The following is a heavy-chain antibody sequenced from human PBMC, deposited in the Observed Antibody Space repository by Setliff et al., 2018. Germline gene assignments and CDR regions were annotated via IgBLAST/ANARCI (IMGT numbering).Heavy chain of an antibody. Sequence: SETLSLTCTVSGGSISSSYYWGWIRQPPGKGLEWIGSIYYSGSTYYNPSLKSRVTISVDTSKNQFSLKLSSVTAADTAVYYCARRETYYNFWSGYYAYWGQGTLVTVSS. D-gene: IGHD3-3*01. V-gene: IGHV4-39*07. CDR1: GGSISSSYY. J-gene: IGHJ4*02. CDR2: IYYSGST. CDR3: ARRETYYNFWSGYYAY.